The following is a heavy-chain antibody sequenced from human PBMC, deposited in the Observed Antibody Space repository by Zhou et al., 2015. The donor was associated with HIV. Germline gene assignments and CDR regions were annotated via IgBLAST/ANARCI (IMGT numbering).Heavy chain of an antibody. Sequence: QVHLVQSGAEVKKPGASVKVSCKASGYTFSSYYMHWVRQAPGQGLEWMGIINPSGDSTTYAQKFQGRVTMTRDTSTSTVYMDLSSLISEDTAVYYCARSYYDSSGPNAFDIWGQGTMVTVSS. J-gene: IGHJ3*02. CDR2: INPSGDST. V-gene: IGHV1-46*01. CDR1: GYTFSSYY. D-gene: IGHD3-22*01. CDR3: ARSYYDSSGPNAFDI.